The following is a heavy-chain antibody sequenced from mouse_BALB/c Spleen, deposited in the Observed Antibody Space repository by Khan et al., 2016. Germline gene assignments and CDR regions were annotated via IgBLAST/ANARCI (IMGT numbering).Heavy chain of an antibody. V-gene: IGHV14-4*02. J-gene: IGHJ2*01. CDR3: NAIYYGSDVYFDY. CDR1: VFNIKDYY. Sequence: VQLQQSGAELVRSGASVKLSCTASVFNIKDYYMHWVKQRPEQGLEWIGWIDPENGDTEYAPKFQGKATMTADTSSNAAYLQFSSLTSEDSAVXYSNAIYYGSDVYFDYWGQGTTLTVSS. CDR2: IDPENGDT. D-gene: IGHD1-1*01.